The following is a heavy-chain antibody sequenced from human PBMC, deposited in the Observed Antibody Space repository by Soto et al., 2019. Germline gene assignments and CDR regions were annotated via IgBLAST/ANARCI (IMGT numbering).Heavy chain of an antibody. D-gene: IGHD3-16*01. CDR3: ARENKLGGAFDI. J-gene: IGHJ3*02. V-gene: IGHV1-69*13. CDR1: GGTFSSYA. CDR2: IIPIFGTA. Sequence: SAVKVSCKASGGTFSSYAISWVRQAPGQGLEWMGGIIPIFGTANYAQKFQGRVTITADESTSTAYMELSSLRSEDTAVYDCARENKLGGAFDIWGEGTRVTVSS.